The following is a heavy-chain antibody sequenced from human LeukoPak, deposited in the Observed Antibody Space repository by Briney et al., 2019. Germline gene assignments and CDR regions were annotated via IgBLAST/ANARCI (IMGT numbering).Heavy chain of an antibody. D-gene: IGHD3-10*01. Sequence: SETLPLTCTVSGGSISSYYWSWIRQPPGKGLEWIGYIYYSGSTNYNPSLKSRVTISVDTSKNQFSLKLSSVTAADTAVYYCARQGGELSLSQDAFDIWGQGTMVTVSS. J-gene: IGHJ3*02. CDR1: GGSISSYY. V-gene: IGHV4-59*08. CDR3: ARQGGELSLSQDAFDI. CDR2: IYYSGST.